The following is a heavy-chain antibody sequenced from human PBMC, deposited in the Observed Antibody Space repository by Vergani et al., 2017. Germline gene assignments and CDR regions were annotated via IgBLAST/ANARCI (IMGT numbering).Heavy chain of an antibody. CDR1: GSPFSSNA. J-gene: IGHJ4*02. D-gene: IGHD5-24*01. V-gene: IGHV3-23*01. CDR2: ISGSGGST. CDR3: AKDQAGWLQLGSNFDY. Sequence: EVQLLESGGGLVKPGGSLRLSCAALGSPFSSNARSRVCKAPGKGLEWVSAISGSGGSTYYADSVKGRFTISRDNSKNTLYLQMNSLRAEDTAVYYCAKDQAGWLQLGSNFDYWGQGTLVTVSS.